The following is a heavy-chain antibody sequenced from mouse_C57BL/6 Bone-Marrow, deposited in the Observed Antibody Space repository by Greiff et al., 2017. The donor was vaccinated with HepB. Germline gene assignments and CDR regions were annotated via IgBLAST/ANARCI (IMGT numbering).Heavy chain of an antibody. Sequence: VQLKQSGPELVKPGASVKIPCKASGYTFTDYNMDWVKQSHGKSLEWIGDINPNNGGTIYNQKFKGKATLTVDKSSSTAYMELRSLTSEDTAVYYCARSSEGYDYAMDYWGQGTSVTVS. D-gene: IGHD2-2*01. CDR2: INPNNGGT. J-gene: IGHJ4*01. CDR3: ARSSEGYDYAMDY. CDR1: GYTFTDYN. V-gene: IGHV1-18*01.